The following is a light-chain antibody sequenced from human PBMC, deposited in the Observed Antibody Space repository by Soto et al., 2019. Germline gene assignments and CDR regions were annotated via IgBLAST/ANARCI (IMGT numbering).Light chain of an antibody. CDR3: QQYGSSPST. CDR1: QSVSSSY. CDR2: DAS. V-gene: IGKV3-20*01. J-gene: IGKJ1*01. Sequence: EIVLTQSPGTLSLSPGERATLSCRASQSVSSSYLAWYQQKPGQAPRLLIYDASNRATGIPARFSGSGSGTDFTLTISGLEPEDFAVYYCQQYGSSPSTFGQGTKVHIK.